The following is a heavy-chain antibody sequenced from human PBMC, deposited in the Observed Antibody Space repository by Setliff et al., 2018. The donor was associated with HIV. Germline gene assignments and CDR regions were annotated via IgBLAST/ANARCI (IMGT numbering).Heavy chain of an antibody. D-gene: IGHD5-18*01. CDR3: ARRTDTAMVFDY. CDR1: GGSISSGSYY. J-gene: IGHJ4*02. V-gene: IGHV4-39*01. CDR2: IYYSGTT. Sequence: SETLSLTCTVSGGSISSGSYYWGWIRQPPRKGLEWIGTIYYSGTTYYNPSLKSRVTISIDTSKNQFSLNLNSVTAADTAVYYCARRTDTAMVFDYWGQGTLVTVSS.